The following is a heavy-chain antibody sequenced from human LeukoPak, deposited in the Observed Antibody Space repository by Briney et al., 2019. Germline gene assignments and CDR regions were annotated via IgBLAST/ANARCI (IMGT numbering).Heavy chain of an antibody. V-gene: IGHV3-23*01. J-gene: IGHJ6*02. CDR1: GFTFSNYA. D-gene: IGHD2-2*01. CDR2: ISGSGDGT. CDR3: AKTVAPASYFYGMDV. Sequence: GGSLTLSCAASGFTFSNYAMSWVRQAPGKGLEWVSAISGSGDGTYYADSVKGRFTISRDTSKNTLYLQMNSLRAEDTAVYYCAKTVAPASYFYGMDVWGQGTTVTVSS.